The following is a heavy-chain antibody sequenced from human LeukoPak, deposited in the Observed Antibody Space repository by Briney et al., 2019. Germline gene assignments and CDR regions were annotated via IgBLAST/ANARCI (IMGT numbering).Heavy chain of an antibody. J-gene: IGHJ4*02. CDR2: IWNDGSRK. D-gene: IGHD6-19*01. Sequence: GGSLRLSCAASGFIFSNYGMHWVRQVPGKGLEWVGIIWNDGSRKDYGDSVKGRFTISRDNSKNTLYLQMNSLRVEDTALYYCAKGGIEVGHPAGLYFFDSWGRGTLVTVSS. CDR1: GFIFSNYG. V-gene: IGHV3-33*06. CDR3: AKGGIEVGHPAGLYFFDS.